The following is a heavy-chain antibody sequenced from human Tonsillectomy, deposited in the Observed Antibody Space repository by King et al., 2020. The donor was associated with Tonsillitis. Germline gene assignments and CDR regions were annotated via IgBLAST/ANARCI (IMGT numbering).Heavy chain of an antibody. V-gene: IGHV3-21*01. CDR2: ISSSGSYS. Sequence: VQLVESGGGLVRPGGSLRLSCAASGFTFNDYSMTWVRQAPGKGLEWVSSISSSGSYSNYADSVKGRFTISRDTAKKSLYLQMNSLKVEDTAVYYCVRDGGDEGIQLWDADHWGQGTQVTVSS. J-gene: IGHJ4*02. CDR3: VRDGGDEGIQLWDADH. CDR1: GFTFNDYS. D-gene: IGHD5-18*01.